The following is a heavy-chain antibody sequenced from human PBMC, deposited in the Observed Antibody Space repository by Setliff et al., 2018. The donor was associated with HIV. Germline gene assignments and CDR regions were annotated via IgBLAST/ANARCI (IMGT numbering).Heavy chain of an antibody. Sequence: GGSLRLSCAASGFTFSSHAMHWVRQTPGRGLEWVAVVSYDASDEYYADSVEGRFTISRDNSENTLYLQMNSLSAEDTGVYYCARAYTKYASGARYDHWGQGALVTAPQ. CDR3: ARAYTKYASGARYDH. CDR2: VSYDASDE. J-gene: IGHJ4*02. CDR1: GFTFSSHA. D-gene: IGHD3-16*01. V-gene: IGHV3-30*01.